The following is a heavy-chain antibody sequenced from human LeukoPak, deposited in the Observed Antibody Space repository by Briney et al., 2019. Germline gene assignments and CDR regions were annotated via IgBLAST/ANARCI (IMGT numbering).Heavy chain of an antibody. CDR1: GGSISSSNW. D-gene: IGHD4-11*01. V-gene: IGHV4-4*02. CDR3: ARDRKIPVTLYYYGMDV. CDR2: IYHSGST. Sequence: SETLSLTCAVSGGSISSSNWWSWVRQPPGKGLEWIGEIYHSGSTNYNPSLKSRVTISVDTSKNQFSLKLSSVTAADTAVYYCARDRKIPVTLYYYGMDVWGQGTTVTVSS. J-gene: IGHJ6*02.